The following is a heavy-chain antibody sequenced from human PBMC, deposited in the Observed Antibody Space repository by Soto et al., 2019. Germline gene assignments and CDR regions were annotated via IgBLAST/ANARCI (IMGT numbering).Heavy chain of an antibody. CDR1: GGSFSGYY. J-gene: IGHJ4*02. V-gene: IGHV4-34*01. D-gene: IGHD1-26*01. CDR2: INHSGST. Sequence: SETLSLTCAVYGGSFSGYYWSWIRQPPGKGLEWIGEINHSGSTNYNPSLKSRVTISVDTSKNQFSLKLSSVTAADTAVYYCSGAESPDTAYFSLYWGQGTPVTVSS. CDR3: SGAESPDTAYFSLY.